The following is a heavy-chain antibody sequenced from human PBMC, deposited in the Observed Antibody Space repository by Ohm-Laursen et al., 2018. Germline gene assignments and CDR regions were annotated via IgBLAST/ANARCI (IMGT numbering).Heavy chain of an antibody. CDR2: INQDGSEK. J-gene: IGHJ4*02. CDR1: GFTISSYS. V-gene: IGHV3-7*01. D-gene: IGHD6-6*01. Sequence: SLRLSCSASGFTISSYSMNWFRQAPGKGLESVASINQDGSEKYFVDSVRGRFTISRDNAKNSLYLQMNSLRAEDTAVYYCVRDRRGGSIELRAGGQGALVTVSS. CDR3: VRDRRGGSIELRA.